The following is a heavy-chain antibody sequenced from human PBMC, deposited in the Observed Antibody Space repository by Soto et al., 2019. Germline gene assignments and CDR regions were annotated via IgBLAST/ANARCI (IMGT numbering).Heavy chain of an antibody. J-gene: IGHJ4*02. D-gene: IGHD1-7*01. CDR3: ARGQYNWNYAFYFDY. Sequence: QVQLQESGPGLVKPSETLSLTCTVSGGSISSYYWSWIRQPPGKGLEWIGYIYYSGSTNYNPSLKSRLTISVDTSKNQFSPELRSVTPADTAVYYCARGQYNWNYAFYFDYWGQGTLVTVSS. CDR1: GGSISSYY. V-gene: IGHV4-59*01. CDR2: IYYSGST.